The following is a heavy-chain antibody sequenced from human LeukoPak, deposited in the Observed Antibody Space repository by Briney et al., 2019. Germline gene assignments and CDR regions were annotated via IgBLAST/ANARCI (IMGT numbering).Heavy chain of an antibody. V-gene: IGHV3-11*01. CDR1: GFTFSDYY. Sequence: GGSLRLSCAASGFTFSDYYMSWIRQAPGKGPEWVAYITSSGDDIYYADSVKGRFTISRDNAKNALFLRMSSLRVEDTATYYCASDIVATSGDFWGQGTLVSVSS. D-gene: IGHD5-12*01. J-gene: IGHJ4*02. CDR3: ASDIVATSGDF. CDR2: ITSSGDDI.